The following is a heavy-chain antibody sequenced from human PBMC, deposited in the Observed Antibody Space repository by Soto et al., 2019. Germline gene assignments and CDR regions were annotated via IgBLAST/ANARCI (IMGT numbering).Heavy chain of an antibody. Sequence: GGSLRLSCAASGFTFSSYAMSWVRQAPGKGLEWVSAISGSGGSTYYADSVKGRFTISRDNSKNTLYLQMNSLRAEDTAVYYCAKNAQGRPTVTTTPADYWGQGTLVTVSS. CDR3: AKNAQGRPTVTTTPADY. CDR1: GFTFSSYA. D-gene: IGHD4-17*01. CDR2: ISGSGGST. V-gene: IGHV3-23*01. J-gene: IGHJ4*02.